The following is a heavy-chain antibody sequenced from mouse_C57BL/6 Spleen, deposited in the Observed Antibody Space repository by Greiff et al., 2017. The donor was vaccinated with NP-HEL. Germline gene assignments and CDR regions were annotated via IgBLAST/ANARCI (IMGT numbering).Heavy chain of an antibody. D-gene: IGHD3-3*01. J-gene: IGHJ2*01. CDR2: INPNYGTT. CDR1: GYSFTDYN. CDR3: AKGAGTGWSFDY. V-gene: IGHV1-39*01. Sequence: EVKVVESGPELVKPGASVKISCKASGYSFTDYNMNWVKQSNGKSLEWIGVINPNYGTTSYNQKFKGKATLTVDQSSSTAYMQLNSLTSEDSAVYYCAKGAGTGWSFDYWGQGTTLTVSS.